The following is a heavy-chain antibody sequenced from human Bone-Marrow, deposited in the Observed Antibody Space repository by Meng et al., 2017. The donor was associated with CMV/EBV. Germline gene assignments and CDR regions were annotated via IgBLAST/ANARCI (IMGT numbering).Heavy chain of an antibody. CDR2: INSDGSST. J-gene: IGHJ4*02. Sequence: GESLKISCAASGFTFSSYWMHWVRQAPGKGLVWVSRINSDGSSTSYADSVKGRFTISRDNAKNTLYLQMNSLRAEDTAVYYCARRGPAAIDYWGQGTRVTVSS. D-gene: IGHD2-2*01. CDR3: ARRGPAAIDY. V-gene: IGHV3-74*01. CDR1: GFTFSSYW.